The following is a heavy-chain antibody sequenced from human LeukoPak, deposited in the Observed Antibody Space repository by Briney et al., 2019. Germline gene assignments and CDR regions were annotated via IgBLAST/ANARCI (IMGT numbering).Heavy chain of an antibody. J-gene: IGHJ4*02. D-gene: IGHD1-26*01. CDR3: ARWSGNYDF. V-gene: IGHV1-2*02. CDR1: GYTFTYYY. CDR2: INPNSGGI. Sequence: ASVKVSCKASGYTFTYYYLHWVRQAPGQGLEWMGWINPNSGGINYAQKFQGRITMTRDTSTSTAYMELSRLSSDDTAVYYCARWSGNYDFWGQGTPVTVSS.